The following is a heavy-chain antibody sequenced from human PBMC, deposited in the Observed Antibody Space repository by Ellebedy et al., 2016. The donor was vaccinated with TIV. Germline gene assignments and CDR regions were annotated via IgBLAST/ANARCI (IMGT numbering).Heavy chain of an antibody. CDR2: ISYDGSNK. CDR1: GFTFSSHA. Sequence: GESLKISCAASGFTFSSHAMHWVRQAPGKGLEWVAIISYDGSNKDRADSVRGRFTVSRDNSKKTLYLQMNSLRPEDTAVYYCARGRSSSWYLAYYSGLDVWGQGTTVIVSS. CDR3: ARGRSSSWYLAYYSGLDV. D-gene: IGHD6-13*01. V-gene: IGHV3-30-3*01. J-gene: IGHJ6*02.